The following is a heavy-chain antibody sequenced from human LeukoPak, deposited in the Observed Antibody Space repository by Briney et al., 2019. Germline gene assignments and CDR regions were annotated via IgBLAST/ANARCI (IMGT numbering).Heavy chain of an antibody. Sequence: GGSLRLSCAASGFTFSSHAMNWVRQAPGKGLEWVSYISISSSSVYYADSVKGRFTISRDNSKNTLYLQMNSLRAEDTAVYYCARNEDGDYPYYFDYWGQGTLVTVSS. CDR3: ARNEDGDYPYYFDY. CDR1: GFTFSSHA. J-gene: IGHJ4*02. V-gene: IGHV3-48*04. CDR2: ISISSSSV. D-gene: IGHD4-17*01.